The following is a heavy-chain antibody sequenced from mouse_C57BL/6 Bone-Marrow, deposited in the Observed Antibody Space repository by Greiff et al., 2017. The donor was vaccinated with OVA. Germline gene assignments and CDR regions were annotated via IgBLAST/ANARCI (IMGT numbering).Heavy chain of an antibody. CDR1: GYTFTSYW. CDR3: ARSDYYGSSYRYYFDY. D-gene: IGHD1-1*01. Sequence: QVQLQQPGAELVKPGASVKMSCKASGYTFTSYWITWVKPRPGQGLEWIGDIYPGSGSTNYNEKFKSKATLTVDTSSTTAYMQLSSLTSEDSAVYYCARSDYYGSSYRYYFDYWGQGTTLTVSS. CDR2: IYPGSGST. J-gene: IGHJ2*01. V-gene: IGHV1-55*01.